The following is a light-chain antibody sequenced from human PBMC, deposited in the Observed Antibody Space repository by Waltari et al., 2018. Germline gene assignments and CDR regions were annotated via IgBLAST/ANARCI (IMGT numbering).Light chain of an antibody. V-gene: IGKV1-39*01. Sequence: DIQMTQSPSSLSASVGDRVTITCRASQSISSYLNWYQQKPGKAPKLLIYAASSLQSGVPSRFSGSGSGTDFTLTISSLQPEDFATYYCQQSYSTPPITFGPGTKVDLK. CDR3: QQSYSTPPIT. CDR2: AAS. J-gene: IGKJ3*01. CDR1: QSISSY.